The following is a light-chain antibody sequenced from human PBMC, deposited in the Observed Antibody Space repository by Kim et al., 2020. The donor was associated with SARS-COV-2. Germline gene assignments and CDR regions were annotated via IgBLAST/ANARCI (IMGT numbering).Light chain of an antibody. CDR2: GAS. V-gene: IGKV3-20*01. J-gene: IGKJ5*01. CDR3: QQYGTSPPIT. CDR1: QSVSSNY. Sequence: PGERATLSCRASQSVSSNYLAWYLQRPGQAPRLLIYGASNRATGVPDRFSGSGSGTDFTLTITRLEPEDFAVYYCQQYGTSPPITFGQGTRLEIK.